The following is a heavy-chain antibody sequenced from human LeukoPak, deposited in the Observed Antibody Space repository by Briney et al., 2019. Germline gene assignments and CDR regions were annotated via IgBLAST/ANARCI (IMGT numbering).Heavy chain of an antibody. CDR2: ISIDGGDT. D-gene: IGHD3-10*01. CDR1: GFSFSSNW. Sequence: GGSLRLSCAASGFSFSSNWMHWVRQAPGKGLVWGSRISIDGGDTVYADSVKGRFTVSRDNAKDTLYLQMNSLRVEDTAVYYCARGPYYAAGSFDYWGQGTLVTVSS. V-gene: IGHV3-74*01. J-gene: IGHJ4*02. CDR3: ARGPYYAAGSFDY.